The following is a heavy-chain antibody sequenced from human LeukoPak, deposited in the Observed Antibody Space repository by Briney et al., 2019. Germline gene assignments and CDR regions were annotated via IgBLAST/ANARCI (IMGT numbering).Heavy chain of an antibody. CDR2: IYPGDSDT. CDR3: ARQKIPLFYYDNSGYLMPYFDY. V-gene: IGHV5-51*01. Sequence: GXSLQISCKGSGFNFTNYWIAWVRQLPGKGLEWMGIIYPGDSDTTFSPSFQGQVTFSAAESISTAYLQWSSLKASDTAMYYCARQKIPLFYYDNSGYLMPYFDYWGQGTLVSVSS. J-gene: IGHJ4*02. CDR1: GFNFTNYW. D-gene: IGHD3-22*01.